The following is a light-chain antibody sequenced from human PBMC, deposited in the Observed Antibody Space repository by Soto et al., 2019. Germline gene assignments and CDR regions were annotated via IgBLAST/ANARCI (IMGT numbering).Light chain of an antibody. V-gene: IGLV2-11*01. CDR1: NSDIGGYDY. J-gene: IGLJ2*01. Sequence: QSALTQPRSVSGSLGQSVTISCTGTNSDIGGYDYVSWYQHHPGKAPKLIVYDVTTRPSGVPDRFSGSKSGNTASLAISGLQAEDETDYYCCSYAGSYNLIFGGGTKVTVL. CDR2: DVT. CDR3: CSYAGSYNLI.